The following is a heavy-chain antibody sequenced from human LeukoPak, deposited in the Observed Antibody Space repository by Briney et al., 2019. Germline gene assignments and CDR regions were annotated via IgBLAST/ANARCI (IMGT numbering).Heavy chain of an antibody. D-gene: IGHD2-2*01. Sequence: GRSLRLSCAASGFTFSSYAMHWVRQAPGNGLEWVAVISYDGSNKYYADSVKGRFTISRDNSKNTLYLQMNSLRAEDTAVYYCAREVSPDAPSPFDYWGQGTLVTVSS. V-gene: IGHV3-30-3*01. CDR1: GFTFSSYA. CDR3: AREVSPDAPSPFDY. CDR2: ISYDGSNK. J-gene: IGHJ4*02.